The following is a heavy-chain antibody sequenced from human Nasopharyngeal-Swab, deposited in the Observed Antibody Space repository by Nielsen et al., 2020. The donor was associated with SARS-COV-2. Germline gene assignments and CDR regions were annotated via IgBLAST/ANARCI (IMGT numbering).Heavy chain of an antibody. CDR2: ISGGST. CDR3: KKGPILITIFGVVIIGVGRGGNRFDP. Sequence: WIRQPPGKGLEWVSSISGGSTHYADSRKGRFTISRDNSKNTLHLQMNSLRAEDTAVYYCKKGPILITIFGVVIIGVGRGGNRFDPWGQGTLVTVSS. V-gene: IGHV3-38-3*01. J-gene: IGHJ5*02. D-gene: IGHD3-3*01.